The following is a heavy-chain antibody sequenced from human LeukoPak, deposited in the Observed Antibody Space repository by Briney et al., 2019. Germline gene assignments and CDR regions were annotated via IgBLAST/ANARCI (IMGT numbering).Heavy chain of an antibody. CDR2: ISYDGSNK. CDR3: ARDGEINYDSSGYVFDY. J-gene: IGHJ4*02. Sequence: GGSLRLSCAASGFTFSSYAMHWVRQAPGKGLEWVAVISYDGSNKYYADSVKGRFTISRDNSKNTLYLQMNSLRAEDTAVYYCARDGEINYDSSGYVFDYWGQGTLVTVSS. D-gene: IGHD3-22*01. V-gene: IGHV3-30*04. CDR1: GFTFSSYA.